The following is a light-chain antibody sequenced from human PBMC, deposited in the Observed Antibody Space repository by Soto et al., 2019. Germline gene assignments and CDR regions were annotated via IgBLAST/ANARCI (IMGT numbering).Light chain of an antibody. CDR1: RSDIGASNS. CDR3: ISYKTDDTFV. V-gene: IGLV2-14*01. Sequence: QSALTQPASVSGSPGQSITISCAGTRSDIGASNSVSWYQYLPGRSPTLIIYEATNRPSGVSERFSGSKAGDTASLTISGLQADDESEYFCISYKTDDTFVFGGGTKLTVL. CDR2: EAT. J-gene: IGLJ1*01.